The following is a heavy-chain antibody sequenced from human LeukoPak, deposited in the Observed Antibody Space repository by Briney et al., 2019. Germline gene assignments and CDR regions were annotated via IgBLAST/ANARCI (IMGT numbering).Heavy chain of an antibody. CDR2: ISSSSSYI. V-gene: IGHV3-21*01. CDR1: GFTFGSYS. J-gene: IGHJ4*02. Sequence: GGSLRLSCAASGFTFGSYSMNWVRQAPGKGLEWVSSISSSSSYIYYADPVKGRFTISRDNAKNSLYLQMNSLRAEDTAVYYCARGYYDFWSGYYTYYFDYWGQGTLVTVSS. CDR3: ARGYYDFWSGYYTYYFDY. D-gene: IGHD3-3*01.